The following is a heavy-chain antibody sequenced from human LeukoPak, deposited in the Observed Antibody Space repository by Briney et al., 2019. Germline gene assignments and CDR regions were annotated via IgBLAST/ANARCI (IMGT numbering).Heavy chain of an antibody. Sequence: KPSETLSLTCIASGGSISSYYWSWIRQPPGKGLEWIGYIYYSGNTNYNPSLKSLVTISVDTSKNQFSLEVSSVTAADTAVYYCARHITPWGWFDPWGQGTLVTVSS. D-gene: IGHD3-16*01. CDR2: IYYSGNT. CDR1: GGSISSYY. CDR3: ARHITPWGWFDP. V-gene: IGHV4-59*08. J-gene: IGHJ5*02.